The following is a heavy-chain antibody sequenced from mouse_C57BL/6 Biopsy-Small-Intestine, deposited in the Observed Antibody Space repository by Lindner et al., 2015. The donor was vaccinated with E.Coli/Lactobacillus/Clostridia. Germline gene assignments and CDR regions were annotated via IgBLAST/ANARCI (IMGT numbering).Heavy chain of an antibody. J-gene: IGHJ4*01. V-gene: IGHV5-17*01. CDR2: INSGSSTI. CDR1: GFTFSDYG. CDR3: ARPRYYSMDY. Sequence: VQLQESGGGLVKPGGSLKIACAASGFTFSDYGMHWVRQAPEKGLEWVAYINSGSSTIYYADTVKGRFTISRDNAKNTLFLQMTSLRSEDTAMYYCARPRYYSMDYWGQGTSVTVSS.